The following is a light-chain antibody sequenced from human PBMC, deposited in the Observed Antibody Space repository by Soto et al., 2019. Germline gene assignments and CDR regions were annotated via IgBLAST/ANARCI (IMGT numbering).Light chain of an antibody. J-gene: IGLJ3*02. CDR2: EVS. Sequence: QSVLTQPASVSGSPGPSITITCTGTSSDIGTYNYVSWYQQHPGKVPKTMIYEVSNRPSGVSNRFSGSKSGNTASLAISGLQAEDEADYYCSSYTTSSTQVVGGGTKLAVL. V-gene: IGLV2-14*01. CDR3: SSYTTSSTQV. CDR1: SSDIGTYNY.